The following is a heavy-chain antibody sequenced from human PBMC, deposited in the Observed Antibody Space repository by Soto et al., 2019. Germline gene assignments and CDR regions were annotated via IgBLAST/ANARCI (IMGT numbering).Heavy chain of an antibody. CDR1: GGSISSGGYY. D-gene: IGHD3-16*01. Sequence: SETLSLTCTVSGGSISSGGYYWSWIRQHPGKGLEWIGYIYYSGSTYYNPSLKSRVTISVDTSKNQFSLKLSSVTAADTAVYYCASDHFVGGDYYYGMDVWGQGTTVTVSS. J-gene: IGHJ6*02. CDR3: ASDHFVGGDYYYGMDV. CDR2: IYYSGST. V-gene: IGHV4-31*03.